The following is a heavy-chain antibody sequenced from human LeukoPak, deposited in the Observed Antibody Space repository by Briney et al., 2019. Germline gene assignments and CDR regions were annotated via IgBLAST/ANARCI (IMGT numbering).Heavy chain of an antibody. Sequence: GASVKVSCKASGYTFTSYDINWVRQATGQGLEWMGWMNPNSGNTGYAQKFQGRVTMTRNTSISTAYLQWSSLKASDTAMYYCARRGSGWYWDYWGQGTLVTVSS. V-gene: IGHV1-8*01. D-gene: IGHD6-19*01. CDR3: ARRGSGWYWDY. CDR1: GYTFTSYD. J-gene: IGHJ4*02. CDR2: MNPNSGNT.